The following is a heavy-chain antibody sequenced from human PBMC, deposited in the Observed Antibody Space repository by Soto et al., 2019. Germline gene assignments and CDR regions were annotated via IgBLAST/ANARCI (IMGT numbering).Heavy chain of an antibody. D-gene: IGHD3-10*01. J-gene: IGHJ4*02. CDR1: GGSISSGGYY. V-gene: IGHV4-31*03. CDR2: IYYSGST. Sequence: SETLSLTCTVSGGSISSGGYYWSWIRQHPGKGLEWIGYIYYSGSTYYNPSLKSRVTISVDTSKNQFSLKLSSVTAADTAVYYCARAGTARAPRAVFDYWGQGTLVTVSS. CDR3: ARAGTARAPRAVFDY.